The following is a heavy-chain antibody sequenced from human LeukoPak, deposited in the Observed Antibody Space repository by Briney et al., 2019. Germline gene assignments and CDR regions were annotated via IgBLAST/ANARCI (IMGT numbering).Heavy chain of an antibody. Sequence: GGSLRLSCAASGFTFSSYWMDWVRQAPGKGLEWVATIKTDGSEKYYVDSVKGRFTISRDNAKNSLYLQMTSLRAEDTAVYYCARGDPSSGWSLDAFDIWGQGTMVTVSS. CDR1: GFTFSSYW. J-gene: IGHJ3*02. CDR2: IKTDGSEK. D-gene: IGHD6-19*01. V-gene: IGHV3-7*01. CDR3: ARGDPSSGWSLDAFDI.